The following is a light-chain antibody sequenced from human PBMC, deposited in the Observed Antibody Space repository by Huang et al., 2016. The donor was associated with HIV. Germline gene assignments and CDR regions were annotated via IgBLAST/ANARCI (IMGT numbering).Light chain of an antibody. V-gene: IGKV3-20*01. J-gene: IGKJ4*01. Sequence: IVLTQSPGTLSLSPGQRATLSCRASQSVSSNYLAWYQQKPGKAPRLLLYGESSRASGIPDRFSGSVSGTYFTLTISRLEPEDFAVYFCQRYGTSALAFGGGTRVDIK. CDR3: QRYGTSALA. CDR2: GES. CDR1: QSVSSNY.